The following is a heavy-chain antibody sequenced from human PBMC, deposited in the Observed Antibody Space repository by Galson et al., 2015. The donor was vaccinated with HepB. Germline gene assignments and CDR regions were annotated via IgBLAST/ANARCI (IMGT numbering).Heavy chain of an antibody. CDR3: AHRAGDSSGYYLFWFDP. J-gene: IGHJ5*02. V-gene: IGHV2-5*01. CDR1: GFSLSTSGVG. Sequence: PALVKPTQTLTLTCTFSGFSLSTSGVGVGWIRQPPGKALEWLALIYWNDDKRYSPSLKSRLTITKDTSKNQVVLTMTNMDPVDTATYYCAHRAGDSSGYYLFWFDPWGQGTLVTVSS. CDR2: IYWNDDK. D-gene: IGHD3-22*01.